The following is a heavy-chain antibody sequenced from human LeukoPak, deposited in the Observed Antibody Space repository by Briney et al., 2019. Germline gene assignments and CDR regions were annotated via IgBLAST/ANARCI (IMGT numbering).Heavy chain of an antibody. J-gene: IGHJ3*02. CDR3: ARGDAFDI. V-gene: IGHV4-59*12. Sequence: ASETLSLTCTVSGGSISSYYWSWIRQPSGKGLEWIGYIXXXXXXXXXXXLKSRXXIXXXTSKXQFALKLSSVTAADTAVYYCARGDAFDIWGQGTMLTVSS. CDR2: IXXXXXX. CDR1: GGSISSYY.